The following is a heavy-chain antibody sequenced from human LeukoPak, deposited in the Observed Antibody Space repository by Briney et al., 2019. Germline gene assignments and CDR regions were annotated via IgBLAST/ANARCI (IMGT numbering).Heavy chain of an antibody. Sequence: GGPLRLSCAASGFTFRNSWMSWVRQAPGKGLEWVANIKPDGSENYYVDSVKGRFTISRDNAKNSLYLQLNSLRAEDTAVYYCARGRGMDVWGQGTTVTVSS. CDR2: IKPDGSEN. CDR1: GFTFRNSW. J-gene: IGHJ6*01. V-gene: IGHV3-7*01. CDR3: ARGRGMDV.